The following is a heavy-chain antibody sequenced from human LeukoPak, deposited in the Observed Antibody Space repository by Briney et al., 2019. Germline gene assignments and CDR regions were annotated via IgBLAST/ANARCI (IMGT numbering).Heavy chain of an antibody. D-gene: IGHD2-21*02. CDR3: VKHGSEWRLDS. Sequence: GGSLRLSCVASGFKFDDYTMHWVRQTPGKGLEWVSLISWDSTTISYADSVKGRFTISRDNSKNSLYLQMSSLRPEDTALFYCVKHGSEWRLDSWGQGTLVTVSS. V-gene: IGHV3-43*01. J-gene: IGHJ5*02. CDR2: ISWDSTTI. CDR1: GFKFDDYT.